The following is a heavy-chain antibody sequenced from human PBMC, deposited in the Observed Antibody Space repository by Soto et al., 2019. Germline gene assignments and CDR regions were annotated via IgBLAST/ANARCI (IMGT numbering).Heavy chain of an antibody. J-gene: IGHJ6*02. D-gene: IGHD3-10*01. V-gene: IGHV3-30*18. Sequence: GGSLRLSCAASGFTFSSYGMHWVRQAPGKGLEWVAVISYDGSNKYYADSVKGRFTISRDNSKNTLYLQMNSLRAEDTAVYYCANGILNTMVRGVSSDYYYGMDVWGQGTTVTVSS. CDR3: ANGILNTMVRGVSSDYYYGMDV. CDR2: ISYDGSNK. CDR1: GFTFSSYG.